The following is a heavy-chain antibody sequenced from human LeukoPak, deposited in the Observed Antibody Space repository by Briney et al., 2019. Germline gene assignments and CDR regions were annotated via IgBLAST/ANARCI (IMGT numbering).Heavy chain of an antibody. V-gene: IGHV3-7*01. J-gene: IGHJ4*02. CDR3: ARTGGPEQLLARVLDY. CDR2: IKQDGSEK. D-gene: IGHD6-13*01. CDR1: GFTFSSYW. Sequence: GGSLRLSCAASGFTFSSYWMSWVRQAPGKGLEWVANIKQDGSEKYYVDSVKGRFTISRDNAKNSLYLQMNSLRAEDTAVYYCARTGGPEQLLARVLDYWGQGTLVTVSS.